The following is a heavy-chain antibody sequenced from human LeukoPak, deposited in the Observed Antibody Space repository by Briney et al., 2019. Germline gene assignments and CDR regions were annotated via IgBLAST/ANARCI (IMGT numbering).Heavy chain of an antibody. D-gene: IGHD3-16*01. CDR3: AKSFARLGEEIDY. V-gene: IGHV3-30*18. CDR1: GFTFSSYA. J-gene: IGHJ4*02. Sequence: GRSLRLSCAASGFTFSSYAMHWVRQAPGKGLEWVAVISYDGSNKYYADSVKGRFTISRDNSKNTLYLQMNSLRAEDTAVYYCAKSFARLGEEIDYWGQGTLVTVSS. CDR2: ISYDGSNK.